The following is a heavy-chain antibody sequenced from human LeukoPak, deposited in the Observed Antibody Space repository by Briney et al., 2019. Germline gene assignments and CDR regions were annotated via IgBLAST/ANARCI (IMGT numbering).Heavy chain of an antibody. CDR1: GYTFTSYG. J-gene: IGHJ4*02. CDR2: ISAYNGNT. V-gene: IGHV1-18*01. CDR3: AREESGGLFDY. D-gene: IGHD3-16*01. Sequence: GASVKVSCKASGYTFTSYGISWVRQAPGQGLEWMGWISAYNGNTNYAQKLQGRVTMTTDTSTSTAYMELRSLRPEDTAVYYCAREESGGLFDYWGQGTLLTVSS.